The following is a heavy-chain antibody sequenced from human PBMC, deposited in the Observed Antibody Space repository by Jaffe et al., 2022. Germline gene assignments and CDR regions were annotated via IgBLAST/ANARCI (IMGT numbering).Heavy chain of an antibody. J-gene: IGHJ4*02. Sequence: QVQLQQWGAGLLKPSETLSLTCAVYGGSFSGYYWSWIRQPPGKGLEWIGEINHSGSTNYNPSLKSRVTISVDTSKNQFSLKLSSVTAADTAVYYCARGLRLSYFDYWGQGTLVTVSS. CDR1: GGSFSGYY. CDR2: INHSGST. CDR3: ARGLRLSYFDY. V-gene: IGHV4-34*01.